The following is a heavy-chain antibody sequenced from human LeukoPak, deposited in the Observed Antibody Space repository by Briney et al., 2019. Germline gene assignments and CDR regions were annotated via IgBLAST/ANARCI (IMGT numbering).Heavy chain of an antibody. Sequence: ASVKVSCKASGYTFTDYYMHWVRQAPGQGLEWMGWIDPNSGDTNYAQKFQGRVTMTRDTSISTTYMELSRLRSDDTAVYYCAGARITMVRGVPLPGYWGQGTLVTVSS. J-gene: IGHJ4*02. CDR3: AGARITMVRGVPLPGY. CDR1: GYTFTDYY. CDR2: IDPNSGDT. V-gene: IGHV1-2*02. D-gene: IGHD3-10*01.